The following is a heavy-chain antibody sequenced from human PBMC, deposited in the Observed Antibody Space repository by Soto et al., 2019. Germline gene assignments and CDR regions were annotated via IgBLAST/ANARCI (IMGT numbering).Heavy chain of an antibody. J-gene: IGHJ4*02. V-gene: IGHV4-59*01. CDR3: ARGRAANKPDYYFDY. D-gene: IGHD6-25*01. CDR1: GGSISSYY. Sequence: QVQLQESGPGLVKPSETLSLTCTVSGGSISSYYWSWIRQPPGKGLEWIGYIYYSGSTNYNPSLKSRVTISVDTSKNQYSLKLSSVTAADTAVYYCARGRAANKPDYYFDYWGQGTLVTVSS. CDR2: IYYSGST.